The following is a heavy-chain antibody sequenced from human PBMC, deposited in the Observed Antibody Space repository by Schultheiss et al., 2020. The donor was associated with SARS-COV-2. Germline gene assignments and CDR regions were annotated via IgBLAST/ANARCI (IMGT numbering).Heavy chain of an antibody. Sequence: SETLSLTCTVSGGSISSGSYYWSWIRQPAGKGLEWIGRIYTSGSTNYNPSLKSRVTISVDTSKNQFSLKLSSVTAADTAVYYCARDTYYDFWSGYYTFNYYYMDVWGKGTTVTVSS. J-gene: IGHJ6*03. V-gene: IGHV4-61*02. CDR1: GGSISSGSYY. CDR3: ARDTYYDFWSGYYTFNYYYMDV. D-gene: IGHD3-3*01. CDR2: IYTSGST.